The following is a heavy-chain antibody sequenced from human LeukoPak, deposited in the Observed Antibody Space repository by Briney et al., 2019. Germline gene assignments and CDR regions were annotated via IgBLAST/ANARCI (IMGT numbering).Heavy chain of an antibody. CDR2: LRFDGNNK. Sequence: GGSLRLSCAASGFTFSAYGMHWVRQAPGKGLEWVAFLRFDGNNKYYTDSVKGRFTISRDNSKNTLYRQMHSLRPEDTAVYYCAKDFVYSSSTYNWFDAWGQGTLVTVSS. CDR3: AKDFVYSSSTYNWFDA. D-gene: IGHD6-6*01. CDR1: GFTFSAYG. J-gene: IGHJ5*02. V-gene: IGHV3-30*02.